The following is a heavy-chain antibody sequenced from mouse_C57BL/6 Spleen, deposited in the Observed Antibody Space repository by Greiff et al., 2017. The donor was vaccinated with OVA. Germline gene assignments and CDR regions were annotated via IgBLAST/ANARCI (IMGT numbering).Heavy chain of an antibody. CDR2: ISYDGSN. CDR3: ARSYGRGGYFDV. CDR1: GYSIPSGYY. V-gene: IGHV3-6*01. Sequence: ESGPGLVKPSQSLSLTCSVTGYSIPSGYYWNWIRQFPGNKLEWMGYISYDGSNNYNPSLKNRISITRDTSKNQFFLKLNSVTTEDTATYYCARSYGRGGYFDVWGTGTTVTVSS. J-gene: IGHJ1*03. D-gene: IGHD2-12*01.